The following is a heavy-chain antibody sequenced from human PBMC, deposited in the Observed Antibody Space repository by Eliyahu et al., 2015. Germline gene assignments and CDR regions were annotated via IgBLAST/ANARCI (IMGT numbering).Heavy chain of an antibody. CDR3: ARWTGSYYYFDY. Sequence: EVQLVESGGGLIQSGGSLXLSXAASGFSXXSYSMSWVRQAPGKGLGWVSYIGTSSRTIYYADSVKGRFTISRDNAKNSLYLQMNSLRAEDTAVYYCARWTGSYYYFDYWGQGTLVTVSS. CDR1: GFSXXSYS. D-gene: IGHD1-26*01. V-gene: IGHV3-48*01. J-gene: IGHJ4*02. CDR2: IGTSSRTI.